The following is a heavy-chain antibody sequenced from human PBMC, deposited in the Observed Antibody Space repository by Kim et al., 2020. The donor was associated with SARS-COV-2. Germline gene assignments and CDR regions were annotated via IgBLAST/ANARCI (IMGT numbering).Heavy chain of an antibody. J-gene: IGHJ6*02. D-gene: IGHD3-22*01. V-gene: IGHV3-30*18. CDR2: ISNDGSNK. CDR1: GFNFGNYG. CDR3: AKEKLVMGSYYGMDV. Sequence: GGSLRLSCAASGFNFGNYGFHWVRKAPGEGLEWVALISNDGSNKYYGDSVKGPFTISRDNSKNTLFLLMNSLRPEDTAVYYCAKEKLVMGSYYGMDVWG.